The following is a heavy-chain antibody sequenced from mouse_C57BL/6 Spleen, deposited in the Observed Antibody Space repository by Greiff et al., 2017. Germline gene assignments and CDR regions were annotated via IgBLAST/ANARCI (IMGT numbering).Heavy chain of an antibody. J-gene: IGHJ3*01. CDR2: ISDGGSYT. CDR1: GFTFSSYA. Sequence: EVQLVESGGGLVKPGGSLKLSCAASGFTFSSYAMSWVRQTPEKRLEWVATISDGGSYTDYPDNVKGRFTISRDNAKNNLYLQMSHLKSADTAMYYCARVDGYSLAYWGQGTLVTVSA. CDR3: ARVDGYSLAY. D-gene: IGHD2-3*01. V-gene: IGHV5-4*01.